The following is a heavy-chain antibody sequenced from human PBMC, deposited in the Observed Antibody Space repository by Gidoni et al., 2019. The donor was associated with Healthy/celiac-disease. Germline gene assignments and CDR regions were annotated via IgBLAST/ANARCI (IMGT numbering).Heavy chain of an antibody. J-gene: IGHJ4*02. CDR3: AKDRAVAGWLLYYFDY. CDR2: ISYDGSNK. D-gene: IGHD6-19*01. CDR1: GFTFSSYG. V-gene: IGHV3-30*18. Sequence: QVQLVESGGGVVQPGRSLRLSCAASGFTFSSYGMHWVRQAPGKGLEWVAVISYDGSNKYYADSVKGRFTISRDNSKNTLYLQMNSLRAEDTAVYYCAKDRAVAGWLLYYFDYWGQGTLVTVSS.